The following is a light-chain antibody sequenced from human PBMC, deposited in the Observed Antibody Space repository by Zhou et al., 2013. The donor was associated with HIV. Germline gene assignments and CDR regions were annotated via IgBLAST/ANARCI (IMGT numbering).Light chain of an antibody. V-gene: IGKV3-11*01. CDR1: QSLTTS. CDR2: DAS. J-gene: IGKJ4*01. CDR3: QQRSNWPRT. Sequence: EVVMTQSPATLSVSPGERAIISCRASQSLTTSLAWYQQRPGQAPRLLIYDASHRATGIPARFSGSGSGTDFTLTISSLEPEDFAVYYCQQRSNWPRTFGGGTKVHIK.